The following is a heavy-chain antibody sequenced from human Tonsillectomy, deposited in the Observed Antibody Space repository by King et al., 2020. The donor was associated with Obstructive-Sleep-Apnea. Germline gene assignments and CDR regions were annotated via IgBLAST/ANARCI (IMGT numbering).Heavy chain of an antibody. D-gene: IGHD6-13*01. Sequence: QLQESGPGLVKPSQTLSLTCTVSGGSISSGGYYWSWIRQHPGKGLEWIGYIYYSGSTYYNPSLKSRVTISVDTSKNPFSLKLSSVTAADTAVYYCARERGVAAAHAFDIWGQGTMVTVSS. J-gene: IGHJ3*02. CDR1: GGSISSGGYY. CDR2: IYYSGST. CDR3: ARERGVAAAHAFDI. V-gene: IGHV4-31*03.